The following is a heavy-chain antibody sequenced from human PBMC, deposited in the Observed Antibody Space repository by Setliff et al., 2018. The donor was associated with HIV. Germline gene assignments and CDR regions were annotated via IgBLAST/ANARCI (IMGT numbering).Heavy chain of an antibody. CDR3: AKTQGWHLINY. D-gene: IGHD6-19*01. V-gene: IGHV3-30*02. CDR2: IRNDASNT. J-gene: IGHJ4*02. Sequence: GGSLRLSCEASGFTFSDYGMHWVRQAPGKGLEWVTFIRNDASNTYYADSVKGRFTISRDRSKNTLYLQMDSLRTEDTAVYYCAKTQGWHLINYWGPGTLVTVSS. CDR1: GFTFSDYG.